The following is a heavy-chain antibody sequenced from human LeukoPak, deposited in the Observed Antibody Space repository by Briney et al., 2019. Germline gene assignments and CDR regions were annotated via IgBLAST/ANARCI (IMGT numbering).Heavy chain of an antibody. CDR2: INHSGST. CDR3: ASRPGYCSSTSCYESDY. Sequence: SETLSLTCAVYGGSFSGYYWSWIRQPPGKGLEWIREINHSGSTNYNPSLKSRVTISVDTSKNQFSLKLSSVTAADTAVYYCASRPGYCSSTSCYESDYWGQGTLVTVSS. J-gene: IGHJ4*02. V-gene: IGHV4-34*01. CDR1: GGSFSGYY. D-gene: IGHD2-2*01.